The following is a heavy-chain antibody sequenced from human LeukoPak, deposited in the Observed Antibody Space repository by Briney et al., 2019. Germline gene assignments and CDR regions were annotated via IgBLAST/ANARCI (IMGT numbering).Heavy chain of an antibody. V-gene: IGHV4-39*01. CDR2: IYYSGST. J-gene: IGHJ4*02. CDR3: ARSGSSTHY. CDR1: GGSISSSSYY. D-gene: IGHD6-6*01. Sequence: SETLSLTCTASGGSISSSSYYWGWIRQPPGKGLEWIGRIYYSGSTYYNPSLKSRVTISVDTSKNQFSLKLSSVTAADTAVYYCARSGSSTHYWGQGTLVTVSS.